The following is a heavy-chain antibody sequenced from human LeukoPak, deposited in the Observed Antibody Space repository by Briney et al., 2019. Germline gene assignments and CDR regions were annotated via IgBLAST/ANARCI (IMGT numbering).Heavy chain of an antibody. CDR3: ARPTDSSGYGWFDP. CDR1: GYTFTGYG. CDR2: ISAYNGNT. Sequence: GASVKVSCKASGYTFTGYGISWVRQAPGQGLEWMGWISAYNGNTNYAQKLQGRVTMTTDTSTSTAYMELRSLRSDDTAVYYCARPTDSSGYGWFDPWGQGTLVTVSS. J-gene: IGHJ5*02. V-gene: IGHV1-18*01. D-gene: IGHD3-22*01.